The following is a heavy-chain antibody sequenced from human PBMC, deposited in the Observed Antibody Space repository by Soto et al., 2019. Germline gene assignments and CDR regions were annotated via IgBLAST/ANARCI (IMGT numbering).Heavy chain of an antibody. Sequence: TLSLTCAVYGWSFSGYYLSWIRQPPGKGLEWIGEINHSGSTNYNPSLKSRVTISVDTSKNQFSLKLSSVTAADTAVYYCARGRGYSSSWFDYWGQGTLVTVSS. D-gene: IGHD6-13*01. V-gene: IGHV4-34*01. CDR1: GWSFSGYY. CDR2: INHSGST. J-gene: IGHJ4*02. CDR3: ARGRGYSSSWFDY.